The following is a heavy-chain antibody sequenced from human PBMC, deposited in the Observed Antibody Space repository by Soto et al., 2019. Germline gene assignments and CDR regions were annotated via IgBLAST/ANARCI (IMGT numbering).Heavy chain of an antibody. J-gene: IGHJ5*01. CDR2: ITGSGGST. Sequence: EVQLLESGGGLVQPGGSLRLSCAASGFTFSSYALSWVRQAPGKGLEWVSAITGSGGSTYYADSVKGLFTVSRDNSKNTLSLQMSSLRAEDTAVYYCAKGLGSGSYAASDSWGQGTLVTVSS. D-gene: IGHD1-26*01. CDR1: GFTFSSYA. CDR3: AKGLGSGSYAASDS. V-gene: IGHV3-23*01.